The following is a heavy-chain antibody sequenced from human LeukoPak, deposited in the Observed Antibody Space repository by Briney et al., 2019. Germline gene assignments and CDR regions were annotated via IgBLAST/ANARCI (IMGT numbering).Heavy chain of an antibody. CDR2: ISSSSSYI. V-gene: IGHV3-21*01. CDR3: ARAPLSSSPRPNWFDP. CDR1: GFTFSSYS. D-gene: IGHD6-13*01. Sequence: PGGSLRLSCAASGFTFSSYSMNWVRQAPGKGLEWVSSISSSSSYIYYADSVKGRFTISRDNAKNSLYLQMNSVRAEDTAVYYCARAPLSSSPRPNWFDPWGQGTLVTVSS. J-gene: IGHJ5*02.